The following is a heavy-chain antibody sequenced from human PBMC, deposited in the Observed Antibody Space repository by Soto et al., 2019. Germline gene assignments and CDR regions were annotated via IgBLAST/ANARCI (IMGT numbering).Heavy chain of an antibody. J-gene: IGHJ4*02. CDR3: AIVLLLFGAVDY. Sequence: QVHLQQWGAGLLEPSETLSLTCAVSGVSFDGFLWTWIRQSPGKGLEWIGEISRAGGSNYNPSLNGRFTIPLDTSKDQFSLRLRSVTAADTGVYYCAIVLLLFGAVDYWGQGAPVTVSS. V-gene: IGHV4-34*01. CDR2: ISRAGGS. CDR1: GVSFDGFL. D-gene: IGHD3-16*01.